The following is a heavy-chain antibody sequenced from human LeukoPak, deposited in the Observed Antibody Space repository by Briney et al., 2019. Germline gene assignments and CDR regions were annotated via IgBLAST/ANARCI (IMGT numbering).Heavy chain of an antibody. CDR2: IKQDGGEK. V-gene: IGHV3-7*01. J-gene: IGHJ3*02. Sequence: PGGSLRLSCAASGFTFRSYWMTWVRQAPGKGLEWVANIKQDGGEKNYVDSVKGRFTISRDNAKNSVYLQMNSLRAEDTAVYYCARGATMIVVVIWQGATDAFDIWGQGTMVTVSS. CDR1: GFTFRSYW. CDR3: ARGATMIVVVIWQGATDAFDI. D-gene: IGHD3-22*01.